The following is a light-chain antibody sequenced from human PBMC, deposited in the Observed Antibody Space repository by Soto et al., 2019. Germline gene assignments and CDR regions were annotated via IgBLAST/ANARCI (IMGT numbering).Light chain of an antibody. J-gene: IGKJ1*01. CDR3: QQYGSSPWT. CDR2: GAS. Sequence: EIVLTQSPGTLSLSQGERATLSCRASQSVSSSYFAWYQQKPGQAPRLLIYGASSRATGIPDRFSGSGSGTAFTLTISRLEPEDFAVYYCQQYGSSPWTFGQGTKVETK. V-gene: IGKV3-20*01. CDR1: QSVSSSY.